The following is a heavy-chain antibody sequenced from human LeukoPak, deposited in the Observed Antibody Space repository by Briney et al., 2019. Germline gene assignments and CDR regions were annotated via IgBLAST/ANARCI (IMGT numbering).Heavy chain of an antibody. CDR1: GFTVSSNY. CDR2: IYDGGST. CDR3: ARDLGRAGVYYYYGMDV. D-gene: IGHD3-10*01. V-gene: IGHV3-53*01. J-gene: IGHJ6*02. Sequence: PGGSLRRSCAASGFTVSSNYMSWVRQAPGKGLEWVSVIYDGGSTYYADSVKGRFTISRDNSKNTLYLQMNSLRAEDTAVYYCARDLGRAGVYYYYGMDVWGQGTTVTVSS.